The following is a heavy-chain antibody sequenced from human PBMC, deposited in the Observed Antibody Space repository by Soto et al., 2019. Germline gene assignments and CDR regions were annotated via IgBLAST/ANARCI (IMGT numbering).Heavy chain of an antibody. D-gene: IGHD2-15*01. CDR2: IIPIFGTA. J-gene: IGHJ6*02. Sequence: SVKVSGKASGGTFSSYAISWVRPAPGQGRECMGGIIPIFGTANSAQKFQGRVTITADKSTSTAYMELSSLRSEDTAVYYCAREVAFANFYGMDFWGQGTTVTVSS. V-gene: IGHV1-69*06. CDR3: AREVAFANFYGMDF. CDR1: GGTFSSYA.